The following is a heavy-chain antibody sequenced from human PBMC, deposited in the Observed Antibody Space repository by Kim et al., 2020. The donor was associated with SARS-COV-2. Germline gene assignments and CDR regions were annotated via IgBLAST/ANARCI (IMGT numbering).Heavy chain of an antibody. D-gene: IGHD3-16*02. CDR2: ISSSSSYI. CDR1: GFTFSSYS. V-gene: IGHV3-21*01. J-gene: IGHJ4*02. CDR3: AREVITFGGVIVYFDY. Sequence: GGSLRLSCAASGFTFSSYSMNWVRQAPGKGLEWVSSISSSSSYIYYADSVKGRFTISRDNAKNSLYLQMNSLRAEDTAVYYCAREVITFGGVIVYFDYWGQGTLVTVSS.